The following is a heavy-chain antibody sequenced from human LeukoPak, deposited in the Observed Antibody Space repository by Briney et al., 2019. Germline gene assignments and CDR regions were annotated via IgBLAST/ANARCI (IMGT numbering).Heavy chain of an antibody. J-gene: IGHJ2*01. V-gene: IGHV1-69*06. CDR3: ARAGGGLSGLIWYFDL. Sequence: GASVKVSCKASGGTFGSYAISWVRQAPGQGLEWMGGIIPIFGTANYAQKFQGRVTITADKSTSTAYMELSSLRSEDTAVYYCARAGGGLSGLIWYFDLWGRGTLVTVSS. CDR1: GGTFGSYA. D-gene: IGHD3-16*01. CDR2: IIPIFGTA.